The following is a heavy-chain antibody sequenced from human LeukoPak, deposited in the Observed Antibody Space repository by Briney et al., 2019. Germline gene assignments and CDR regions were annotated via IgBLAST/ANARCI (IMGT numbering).Heavy chain of an antibody. J-gene: IGHJ4*02. Sequence: GGSLRLSCAASGFTFSTYWMSWVRQAPGEGLEWVANIKQDGSENYYVDSVKGRFTISRDNAKNSLYLQMNSLRAEVTAVYCCARGSGYYLGLFDYWRQGTLVSVPS. D-gene: IGHD3-22*01. CDR2: IKQDGSEN. CDR3: ARGSGYYLGLFDY. CDR1: GFTFSTYW. V-gene: IGHV3-7*01.